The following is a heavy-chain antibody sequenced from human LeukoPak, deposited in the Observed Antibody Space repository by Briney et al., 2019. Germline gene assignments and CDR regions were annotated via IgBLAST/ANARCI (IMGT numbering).Heavy chain of an antibody. CDR2: IYTSGST. CDR1: GGSISSGFYY. V-gene: IGHV4-61*02. Sequence: TSETLSLTCTVSGGSISSGFYYWSWIRQPAGKGLEWIGRIYTSGSTNYNPSLKSRVTMSVDTSKKQFSLKLSSVTAADTAVYYCVRTTLLYSDWSPDAFDIWGQGTMITVSS. D-gene: IGHD3-9*01. J-gene: IGHJ3*02. CDR3: VRTTLLYSDWSPDAFDI.